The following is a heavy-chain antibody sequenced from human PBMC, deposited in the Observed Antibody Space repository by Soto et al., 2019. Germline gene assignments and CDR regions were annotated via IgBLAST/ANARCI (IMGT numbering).Heavy chain of an antibody. Sequence: EGQLVESGGGLVQAGGSLRLTCEGFRLTFSPYWMTWVRQAPGKGLEWVASIKEDGSVKNYADSVKGRFTVSRDNVKRAMFLQMTSVRVYNTAVYFCARDVSSEYASILDVWGRGARVTVSS. D-gene: IGHD3-3*01. CDR2: IKEDGSVK. V-gene: IGHV3-7*03. CDR3: ARDVSSEYASILDV. CDR1: RLTFSPYW. J-gene: IGHJ4*02.